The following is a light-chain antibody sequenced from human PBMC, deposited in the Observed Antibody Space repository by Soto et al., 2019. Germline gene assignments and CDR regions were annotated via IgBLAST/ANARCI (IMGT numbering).Light chain of an antibody. V-gene: IGKV1D-12*01. J-gene: IGKJ5*01. CDR1: QDISNS. CDR3: QQASSFPIT. Sequence: DIQMTQSPSSVSASVGDRVTITCRASQDISNSLAWYQQKPGKAPKLLIYAASSLQSGVPSRFSGSGSGTEFTLTISSLQPEDFATYYCQQASSFPITFGQGTRLEIK. CDR2: AAS.